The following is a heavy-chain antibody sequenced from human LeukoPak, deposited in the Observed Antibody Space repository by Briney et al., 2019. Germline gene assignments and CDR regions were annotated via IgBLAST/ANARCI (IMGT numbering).Heavy chain of an antibody. J-gene: IGHJ4*02. CDR1: GFTFSSYS. Sequence: PGGSLRLSCAASGFTFSSYSMNWVRQAPGKGLEWVSSISSSSSYIYYADSVKGRFTISRDNAKNSLYLQMNSLRAEDTAVYYCARHSIAAAGVHYWGQGTLVTVSS. CDR2: ISSSSSYI. CDR3: ARHSIAAAGVHY. V-gene: IGHV3-21*01. D-gene: IGHD6-13*01.